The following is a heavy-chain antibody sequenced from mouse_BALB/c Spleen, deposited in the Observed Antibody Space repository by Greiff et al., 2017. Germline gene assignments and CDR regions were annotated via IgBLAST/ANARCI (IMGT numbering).Heavy chain of an antibody. CDR1: GFNIKDTY. CDR2: IDPANGNT. V-gene: IGHV14-3*02. Sequence: EVQLQQSGAELVKPGASVKLSCTASGFNIKDTYMHWVKQRPEQGLEWIGRIDPANGNTKYDPKFQGKATITADTSSNTAYLQLSSLTSEDTAVYYCARDGVGSGWYFDVWGAGTTVTVSS. D-gene: IGHD1-1*01. CDR3: ARDGVGSGWYFDV. J-gene: IGHJ1*01.